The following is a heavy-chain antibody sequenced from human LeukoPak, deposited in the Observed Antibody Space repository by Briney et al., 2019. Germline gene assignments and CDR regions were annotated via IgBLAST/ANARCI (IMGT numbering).Heavy chain of an antibody. CDR1: GYTFTSYD. Sequence: ASVKVSCKASGYTFTSYDINWVRQATGQGLEWMGWMNPNSGNTGYAQKFQGRVTMTRNTSISTAYMELSSLRSEDTAVYYCAADRITMIVVVITTFGWFDPWGQGTLVTVSS. V-gene: IGHV1-8*01. J-gene: IGHJ5*02. CDR2: MNPNSGNT. D-gene: IGHD3-22*01. CDR3: AADRITMIVVVITTFGWFDP.